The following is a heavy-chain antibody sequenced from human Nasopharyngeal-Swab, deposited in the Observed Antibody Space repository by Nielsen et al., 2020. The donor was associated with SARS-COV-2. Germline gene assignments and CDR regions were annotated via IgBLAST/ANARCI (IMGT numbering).Heavy chain of an antibody. J-gene: IGHJ6*02. V-gene: IGHV4-59*01. CDR1: GGSISSYY. D-gene: IGHD5-18*01. Sequence: SETLSVTCTVSGGSISSYYWSWIRQPPGKGLEWIGYIYYSGSTNYNPSLKSRVTISVDTSKNQFSLKLSSVTAADTAVYYCARWRNRRGYSYALGSYYGMDVWGQGTTVTVSS. CDR2: IYYSGST. CDR3: ARWRNRRGYSYALGSYYGMDV.